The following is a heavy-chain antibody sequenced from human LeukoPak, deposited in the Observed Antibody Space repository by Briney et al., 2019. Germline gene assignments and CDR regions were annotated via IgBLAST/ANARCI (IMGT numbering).Heavy chain of an antibody. Sequence: PGGSLRLSCAASEFTFSNYWMSWVRQPPGKGLEWIGEINHSGSTNYNPSLKSRVTISVDTSKNQFSLKLSSVTAADTAVYYCARGLRGYSYGSGPYYFDYWGQGTLVTVSS. CDR1: EFTFSNYW. D-gene: IGHD5-18*01. V-gene: IGHV4-34*01. CDR2: INHSGST. CDR3: ARGLRGYSYGSGPYYFDY. J-gene: IGHJ4*02.